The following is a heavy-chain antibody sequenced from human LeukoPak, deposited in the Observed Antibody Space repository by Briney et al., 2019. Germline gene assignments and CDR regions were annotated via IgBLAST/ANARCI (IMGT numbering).Heavy chain of an antibody. J-gene: IGHJ4*02. CDR3: ARLRSSGYYWGVFDY. V-gene: IGHV4-39*01. D-gene: IGHD3-22*01. Sequence: PSETLSLTCTVSGGSISSSSYYRGWIRQPPGKGLEWIGSIYYSGSTYYNPSLKSRVTISVDTSKNQFSLKLSSVTAADTAVYYCARLRSSGYYWGVFDYWGQGTLVAVSS. CDR2: IYYSGST. CDR1: GGSISSSSYY.